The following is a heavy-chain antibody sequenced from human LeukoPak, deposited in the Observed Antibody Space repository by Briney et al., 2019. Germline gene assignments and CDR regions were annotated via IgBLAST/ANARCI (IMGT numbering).Heavy chain of an antibody. J-gene: IGHJ4*02. CDR3: AIGGSTSPVRLGGQYYFDY. Sequence: SSVKVSCKASGGTFSSYAISWVRQAPGQGLEWIGRIIPIFGTANYAQKFQGRVTITADKSTSTAYLELSSLRSEDTAVYYCAIGGSTSPVRLGGQYYFDYWGQGTLVTVSS. CDR2: IIPIFGTA. CDR1: GGTFSSYA. D-gene: IGHD2-2*01. V-gene: IGHV1-69*06.